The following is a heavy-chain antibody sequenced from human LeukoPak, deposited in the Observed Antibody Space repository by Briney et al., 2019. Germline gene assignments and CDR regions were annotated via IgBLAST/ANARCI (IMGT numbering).Heavy chain of an antibody. V-gene: IGHV3-30-3*01. J-gene: IGHJ4*02. CDR2: ISYDGSNK. Sequence: GGSLRLSCAASGFTFSSYAMHWVRQAPGKGLEWVAVISYDGSNKYYADSVKGRFTISRDNSKNTLYLQMNSLRAEDTAVYYCARVRSITIFPDEYDYWGQGTLVTVSS. CDR1: GFTFSSYA. CDR3: ARVRSITIFPDEYDY. D-gene: IGHD3-3*01.